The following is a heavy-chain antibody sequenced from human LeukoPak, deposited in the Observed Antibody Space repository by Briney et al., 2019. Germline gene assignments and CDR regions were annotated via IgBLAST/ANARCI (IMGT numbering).Heavy chain of an antibody. J-gene: IGHJ4*02. D-gene: IGHD2-15*01. CDR2: IYYSGST. Sequence: PSETLSLTCTVSGGSISSGGYYWSWIHQHPGKGLEWIGYIYYSGSTYYNPSLKSRVTISVDTSKNQFSLKLSSVTAADTAVYYCARVNQPYCSGGSCYYKLLFYFDYWGQGTLVTVSS. CDR1: GGSISSGGYY. V-gene: IGHV4-31*03. CDR3: ARVNQPYCSGGSCYYKLLFYFDY.